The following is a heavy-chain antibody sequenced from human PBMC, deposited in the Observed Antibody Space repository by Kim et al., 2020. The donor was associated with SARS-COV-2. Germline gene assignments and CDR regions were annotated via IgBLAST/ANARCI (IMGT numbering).Heavy chain of an antibody. J-gene: IGHJ4*02. CDR3: ARSILSDY. CDR2: INQGGSDK. CDR1: GFTFTTYW. V-gene: IGHV3-7*01. D-gene: IGHD3-10*01. Sequence: GGSLRLSCAASGFTFTTYWMTWVRQAPGKGLEWVASINQGGSDKYYVDSVKGRFTISRDNARNSLYLQMNSLRAEDTAVYFCARSILSDYCGQGTLVTV.